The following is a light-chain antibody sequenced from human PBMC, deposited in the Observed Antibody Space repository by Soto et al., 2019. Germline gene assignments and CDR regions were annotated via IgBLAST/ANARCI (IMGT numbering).Light chain of an antibody. Sequence: IQMTQSPSSLSATVGDRVTITCQASQNINNYLNWYQQKPGRAPKLLIYDASNLEAGVPSRFRGSGSGTDFTFTISRLQPEDIAVYYCQQYNNWPPTWTFGQGTMVDVK. V-gene: IGKV1-33*01. CDR2: DAS. J-gene: IGKJ1*01. CDR1: QNINNY. CDR3: QQYNNWPPTWT.